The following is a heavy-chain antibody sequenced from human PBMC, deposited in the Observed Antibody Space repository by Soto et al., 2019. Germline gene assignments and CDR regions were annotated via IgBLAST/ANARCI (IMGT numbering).Heavy chain of an antibody. CDR2: ISHTGRT. CDR3: ARDPANLALAVAYFDS. D-gene: IGHD2-15*01. Sequence: SQTLSLTCRLAGTSLTNSFYWGWMRQSPEKGLEWIGSISHTGRTSYNPFLKSRVSISVDTSKNQFSLTLSSVTAADTAVYYCARDPANLALAVAYFDSWGQGTLVTVSS. CDR1: GTSLTNSFY. J-gene: IGHJ4*02. V-gene: IGHV4-38-2*02.